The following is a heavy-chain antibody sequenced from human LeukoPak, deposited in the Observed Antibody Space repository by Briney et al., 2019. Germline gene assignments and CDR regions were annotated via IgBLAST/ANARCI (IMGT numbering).Heavy chain of an antibody. Sequence: SETLSLTCTVSGGSISSSSYYCGWIRQPPGKGLEWIGSIYYSGSTYYNPSLKSRVTISVDTSKNQFSLKLSSVTAADTAVYYCARNGDGYNCFDYWGQGTLVTVSS. V-gene: IGHV4-39*01. CDR3: ARNGDGYNCFDY. CDR1: GGSISSSSYY. D-gene: IGHD5-24*01. CDR2: IYYSGST. J-gene: IGHJ4*02.